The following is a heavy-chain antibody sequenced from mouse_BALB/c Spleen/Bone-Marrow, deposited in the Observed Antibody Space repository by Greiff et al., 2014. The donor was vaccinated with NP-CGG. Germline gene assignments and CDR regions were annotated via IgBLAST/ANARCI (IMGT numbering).Heavy chain of an antibody. V-gene: IGHV5-17*02. D-gene: IGHD2-4*01. CDR2: ISSGSSTI. CDR3: ASDYDYFDY. Sequence: EVKLMESGGGLVQPGGSRKLSCAASGFTFSSFGMHWVRQAPEKGLEWVAYISSGSSTIYYADTVKGRFTISRDNPKNTLFLQMTSLRSEDTAMYYCASDYDYFDYWGQGTTLTASS. CDR1: GFTFSSFG. J-gene: IGHJ2*01.